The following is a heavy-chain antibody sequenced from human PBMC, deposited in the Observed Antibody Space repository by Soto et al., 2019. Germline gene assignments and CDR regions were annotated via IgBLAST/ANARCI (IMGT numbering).Heavy chain of an antibody. V-gene: IGHV1-2*02. D-gene: IGHD3-10*01. CDR3: ARVLYGSGKAGKYFDY. CDR1: GYTFTGYY. Sequence: QVQLVQSGAEVKKPGASVKVSCKASGYTFTGYYMHWVRQAPGQGLEWMGWINPNSGGTNYAQKFQGRVTMTRDTSISTAYMELSRLRSDDTAVYYCARVLYGSGKAGKYFDYWGQGTLVTVSS. J-gene: IGHJ4*02. CDR2: INPNSGGT.